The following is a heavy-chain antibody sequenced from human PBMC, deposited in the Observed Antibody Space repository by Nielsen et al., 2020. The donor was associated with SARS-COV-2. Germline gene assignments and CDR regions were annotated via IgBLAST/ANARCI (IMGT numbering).Heavy chain of an antibody. CDR1: GFTFSDYY. Sequence: LSLTCAASGFTFSDYYMSWIRQAPGKGLEWVSYISSSSSYTNYADSVKGRFTISRDNAKNSLYLQMNILRAEDTAVYYCARALLGKGVTGLDYWGQGTLVTVSS. V-gene: IGHV3-11*05. CDR3: ARALLGKGVTGLDY. J-gene: IGHJ4*02. D-gene: IGHD1-20*01. CDR2: ISSSSSYT.